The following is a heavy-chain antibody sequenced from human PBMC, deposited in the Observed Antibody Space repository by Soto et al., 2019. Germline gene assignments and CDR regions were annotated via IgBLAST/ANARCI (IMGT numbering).Heavy chain of an antibody. CDR3: ARNESSNIYGMDV. J-gene: IGHJ6*02. V-gene: IGHV3-21*01. Sequence: EVQLVESGGGLVKPGGSLRLSCAASGFTFRSYSMNWVRQAPGKGLEWVSSISSGGFSINSADSVKGRFSISRDNAQNSLHLQLNNLRAEDTAVYYCARNESSNIYGMDVWGQGTTVTVSS. CDR2: ISSGGFSI. D-gene: IGHD6-6*01. CDR1: GFTFRSYS.